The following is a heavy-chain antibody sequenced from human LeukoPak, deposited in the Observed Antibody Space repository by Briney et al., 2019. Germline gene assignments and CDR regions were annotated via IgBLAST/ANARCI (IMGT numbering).Heavy chain of an antibody. CDR1: GGSFSGYY. V-gene: IGHV4-34*01. Sequence: SETLSLTCAVYGGSFSGYYWSWIRQPPGKGLEWIGEIYHSGSTNYNPSLKSRVTISVDKSKNQFSLKLSSVTAADTAVYYCARDGPAEYGMDVWGQGTTVTVSS. CDR2: IYHSGST. D-gene: IGHD6-13*01. J-gene: IGHJ6*02. CDR3: ARDGPAEYGMDV.